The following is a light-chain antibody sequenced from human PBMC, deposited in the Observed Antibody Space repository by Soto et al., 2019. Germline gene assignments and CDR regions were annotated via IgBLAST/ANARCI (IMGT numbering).Light chain of an antibody. J-gene: IGLJ2*01. CDR2: DVS. CDR3: CSYAGTYSPV. CDR1: SSDVGAYNF. V-gene: IGLV2-11*01. Sequence: QLVLTQPPSVSGSPGQSVTISCTGTSSDVGAYNFVSWYQQYPGKAPKLIIFDVSARPSGVPDRFSGSKSGNTASLTISGLQADDEADYYCCSYAGTYSPVLGGGTKVTVL.